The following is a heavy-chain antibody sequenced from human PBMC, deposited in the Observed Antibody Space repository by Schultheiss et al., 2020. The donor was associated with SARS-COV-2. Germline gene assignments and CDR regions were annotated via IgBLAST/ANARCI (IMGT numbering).Heavy chain of an antibody. CDR1: GFTFSSYA. CDR2: ISSNGGST. J-gene: IGHJ6*04. D-gene: IGHD3-10*01. CDR3: ARDFRRVWGFGEFYV. V-gene: IGHV3-64*04. Sequence: GGSLRLSCSASGFTFSSYAMHWVRQAPGKGLEYVSAISSNGGSTYYANSVKGRFTISRDNSKNTLYLQMNSLRAEDTAVYYCARDFRRVWGFGEFYVWGKGTTVTVSS.